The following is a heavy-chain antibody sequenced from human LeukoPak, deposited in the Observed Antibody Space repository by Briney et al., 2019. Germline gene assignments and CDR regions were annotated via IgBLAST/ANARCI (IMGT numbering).Heavy chain of an antibody. D-gene: IGHD4-11*01. Sequence: PSETLSLTCAVSGYSISSGYYWGWIRQPPGKELEWIGSIYHSGSTYYNPSLKSRVTISVDTSKNQFSLKLSSVTAADTAVCYCARLGTVTTYNWFDPWGQGTLVTVSS. J-gene: IGHJ5*02. V-gene: IGHV4-38-2*01. CDR2: IYHSGST. CDR1: GYSISSGYY. CDR3: ARLGTVTTYNWFDP.